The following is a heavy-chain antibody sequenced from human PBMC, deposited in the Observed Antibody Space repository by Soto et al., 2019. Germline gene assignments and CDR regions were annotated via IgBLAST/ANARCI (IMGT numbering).Heavy chain of an antibody. D-gene: IGHD4-17*01. CDR1: GFSFRDYA. V-gene: IGHV3-23*01. Sequence: EVQLLESGGGLVQTGGSLGLSCAASGFSFRDYAMSWVRQPPGKGPEWVSGIGLTGVATNYADSVKGRFTISRDDSTNTLVLQMSRLRADDTAVYYCAKLDDYGAWRVNFDHWGQGTLVTVSS. CDR3: AKLDDYGAWRVNFDH. CDR2: IGLTGVAT. J-gene: IGHJ4*02.